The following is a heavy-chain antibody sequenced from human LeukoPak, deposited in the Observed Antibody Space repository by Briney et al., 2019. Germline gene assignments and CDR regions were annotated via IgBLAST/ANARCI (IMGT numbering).Heavy chain of an antibody. CDR2: ISGSGGST. D-gene: IGHD3-22*01. CDR3: TKKTSYYDSSGALDY. J-gene: IGHJ4*02. V-gene: IGHV3-23*01. CDR1: GFTFSSHA. Sequence: GGSLRLSCAASGFTFSSHAMSWVRQAPGKGLEWLSVISGSGGSTYHADSVKGRFTISRDNSKNTLFLQMNSLRAEDTAVYYCTKKTSYYDSSGALDYWGQGTLVTVSS.